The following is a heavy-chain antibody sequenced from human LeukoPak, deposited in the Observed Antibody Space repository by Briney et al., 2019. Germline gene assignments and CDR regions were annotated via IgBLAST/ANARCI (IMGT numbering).Heavy chain of an antibody. V-gene: IGHV4-59*08. D-gene: IGHD3-10*01. J-gene: IGHJ2*01. Sequence: SETLSLTCTVSGGSINSYYWRWIRQPPGKGLEWIGYIYYSGSTNYHPSLKSRVTISIDTSNNQFSLKLSSVTAADTAVYYREWMRCYYSSGSYHCDLWGGGTLVTVSS. CDR2: IYYSGST. CDR3: EWMRCYYSSGSYHCDL. CDR1: GGSINSYY.